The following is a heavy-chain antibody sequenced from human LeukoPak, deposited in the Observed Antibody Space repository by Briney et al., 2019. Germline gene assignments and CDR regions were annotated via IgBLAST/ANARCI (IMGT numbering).Heavy chain of an antibody. CDR2: INPNSGGT. CDR1: GYTFTGYY. J-gene: IGHJ4*02. CDR3: ARDQRYDSSGTGGY. V-gene: IGHV1-2*02. Sequence: ASVKVSCKASGYTFTGYYMHWVRQAPGQGLEWMGWINPNSGGTNYAQKFQGRVTMTRDTSISTAYMELSSLRSEDTAVYYCARDQRYDSSGTGGYWGQGTLVTVSS. D-gene: IGHD3-22*01.